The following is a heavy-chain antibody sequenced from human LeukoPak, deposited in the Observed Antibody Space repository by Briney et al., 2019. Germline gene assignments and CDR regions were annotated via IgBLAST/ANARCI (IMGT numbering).Heavy chain of an antibody. CDR3: AKGYYDYVWGSYYFDY. J-gene: IGHJ4*02. CDR2: ISGSGGST. D-gene: IGHD3-16*01. CDR1: GFTFSSYA. V-gene: IGHV3-23*01. Sequence: GGSLRLSCAASGFTFSSYAMSWVRQAPGKGLEWVSAISGSGGSTYYADSAKGRFTVSRDNSRDTLYLQMNSLRAEDTAVYYCAKGYYDYVWGSYYFDYWGQGTLVTVSS.